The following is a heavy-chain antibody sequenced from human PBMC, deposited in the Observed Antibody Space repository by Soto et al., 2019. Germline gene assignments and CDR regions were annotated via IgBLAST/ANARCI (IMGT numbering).Heavy chain of an antibody. D-gene: IGHD6-13*01. CDR3: ARDALIAAAGTTWFDP. CDR2: INHSGST. CDR1: GGSCSGYY. Sequence: SETLSLTCAVEGGSCSGYYWIWIRQPPGKGLEWIGEINHSGSTNYNPSLKSRVTISVDTSKNQFSLKLSSVTAADTAVYYCARDALIAAAGTTWFDPWGQGTLVTVSS. J-gene: IGHJ5*02. V-gene: IGHV4-34*01.